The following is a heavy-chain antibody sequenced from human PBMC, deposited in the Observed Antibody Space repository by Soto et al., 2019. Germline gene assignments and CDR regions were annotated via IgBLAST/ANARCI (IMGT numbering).Heavy chain of an antibody. Sequence: GGSLRLSCAASGFTFSSYAMHWVRQAPGKGLEWVAVISYDGNNKFYADSVKGRFTISRDSTKQTLYLQMNSLRPDDTAMYYCARDREIVATINLDYWGQGTLVTVSS. D-gene: IGHD5-12*01. CDR2: ISYDGNNK. V-gene: IGHV3-30-3*01. CDR3: ARDREIVATINLDY. CDR1: GFTFSSYA. J-gene: IGHJ4*02.